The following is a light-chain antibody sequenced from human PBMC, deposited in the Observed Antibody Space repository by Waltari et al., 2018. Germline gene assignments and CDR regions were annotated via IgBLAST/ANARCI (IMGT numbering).Light chain of an antibody. CDR1: ASDIGGYNY. CDR3: SSYTNTNTLDV. J-gene: IGLJ1*01. CDR2: DSN. Sequence: QSALTQPASVSGSPGQSITISCTGTASDIGGYNYVSWYQQHPGSAPKLLIFDSNNRPSGVSARFSGSKSGNTSSLTISGLQAADEAYYYCSSYTNTNTLDVFGSGTKVTVL. V-gene: IGLV2-14*03.